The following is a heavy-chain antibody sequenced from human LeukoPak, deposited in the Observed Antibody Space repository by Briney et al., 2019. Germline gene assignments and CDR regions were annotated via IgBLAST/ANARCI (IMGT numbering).Heavy chain of an antibody. D-gene: IGHD2-21*01. Sequence: PSETLSLTCTVSGGSISSYYWSWIRQPPGKGLEWIGYIYYSGSTNYNPSLKSRVTISVDTSKNQFPLKLSSVTAADTAVYYCARDRLWNWFDPWGQGTLVTVSS. CDR3: ARDRLWNWFDP. V-gene: IGHV4-59*01. J-gene: IGHJ5*02. CDR2: IYYSGST. CDR1: GGSISSYY.